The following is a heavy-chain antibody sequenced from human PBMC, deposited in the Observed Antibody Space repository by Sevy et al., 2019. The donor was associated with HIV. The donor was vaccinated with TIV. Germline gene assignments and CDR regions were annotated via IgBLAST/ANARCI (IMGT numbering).Heavy chain of an antibody. J-gene: IGHJ4*02. V-gene: IGHV4-59*01. D-gene: IGHD3-22*01. CDR3: ARGGGIYYDSRGFHPQYYFDS. CDR1: GGSINSFF. CDR2: VYDSGNS. Sequence: SETLSLTCAVSGGSINSFFWSWIRQSPGKGLEWIGYVYDSGNSEYKPSLRSRVTISVDTSKKQVSLKLSSVTAADTAVYYCARGGGIYYDSRGFHPQYYFDSWGQGTLVTVS.